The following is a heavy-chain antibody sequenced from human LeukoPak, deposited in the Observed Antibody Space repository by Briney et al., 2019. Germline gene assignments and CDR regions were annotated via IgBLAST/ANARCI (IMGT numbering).Heavy chain of an antibody. CDR1: GFTFSSYG. CDR3: AKDFLNYYDSSSYFDY. Sequence: QAGGSLRLSCAASGFTFSSYGMHWVRQAPGKGLEWVAVISYDGSNKYYADSVKGRFTISRDNSKDTLYLQMNSLRAEDTAVYYCAKDFLNYYDSSSYFDYWGQGTLVTVSS. D-gene: IGHD3-22*01. CDR2: ISYDGSNK. V-gene: IGHV3-30*18. J-gene: IGHJ4*02.